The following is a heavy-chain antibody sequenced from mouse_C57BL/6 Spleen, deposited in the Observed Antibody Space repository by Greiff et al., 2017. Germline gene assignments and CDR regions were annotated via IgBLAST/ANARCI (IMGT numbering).Heavy chain of an antibody. CDR2: IDPETGGT. V-gene: IGHV1-15*01. Sequence: VQLQQSGAELVRPGASVTLSCKASGYTFTDYEMHWVKQTPVHGLAWIGAIDPETGGTAYNQKFKGKAILTADKSSSTAYMELRSLTSEDSAVYYCTRHGSRYEGDYWGQGTTLTVSS. CDR3: TRHGSRYEGDY. J-gene: IGHJ2*01. CDR1: GYTFTDYE. D-gene: IGHD1-1*01.